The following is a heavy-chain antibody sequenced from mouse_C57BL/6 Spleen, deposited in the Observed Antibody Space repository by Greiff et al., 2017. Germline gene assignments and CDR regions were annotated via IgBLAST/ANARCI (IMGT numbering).Heavy chain of an antibody. CDR1: GYTFTCYW. Sequence: QQSCKASGYTFTCYWMPWVKPRPGQGLEWIGEIDPSDSYTNYNQKFMGKSTLTVDKSSSTAYMPLSSLTSEDSAVYYCARSIYDGYAYYFDYWGQGTTLTVSS. V-gene: IGHV1-69*01. J-gene: IGHJ2*01. D-gene: IGHD2-3*01. CDR3: ARSIYDGYAYYFDY. CDR2: IDPSDSYT.